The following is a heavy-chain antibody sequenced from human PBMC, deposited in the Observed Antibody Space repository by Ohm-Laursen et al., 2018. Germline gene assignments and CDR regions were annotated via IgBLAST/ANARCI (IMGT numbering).Heavy chain of an antibody. Sequence: EASVKVSCKVSGYTLTELSMHWVRQAPGKGLEWMGGFDPEDGETIYAQKFQGRVTMTEDTSTDTAYMELSSLRSEDTAVYYCATDLTVRDAFDIWGQGTMVTVSS. V-gene: IGHV1-24*01. CDR2: FDPEDGET. CDR3: ATDLTVRDAFDI. D-gene: IGHD3-16*01. CDR1: GYTLTELS. J-gene: IGHJ3*02.